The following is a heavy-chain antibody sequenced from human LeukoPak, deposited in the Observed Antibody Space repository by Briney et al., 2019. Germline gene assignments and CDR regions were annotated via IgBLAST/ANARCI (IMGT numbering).Heavy chain of an antibody. CDR3: ARLADVLRYFDWFLPGSRSAFDI. J-gene: IGHJ3*02. D-gene: IGHD3-9*01. CDR2: INHSGST. CDR1: GGSFSANS. V-gene: IGHV4-34*01. Sequence: SETLSLTCAVYGGSFSANSWSWIRQSPGKGLEWIGEINHSGSTNYNPSLKSRVTISVDTSKNQFSLKLSSVTAADTAVYYCARLADVLRYFDWFLPGSRSAFDIWGQGTMVTVSS.